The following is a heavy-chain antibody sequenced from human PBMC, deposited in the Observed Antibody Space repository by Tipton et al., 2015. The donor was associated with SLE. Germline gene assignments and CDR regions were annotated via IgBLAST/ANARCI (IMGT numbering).Heavy chain of an antibody. D-gene: IGHD4-17*01. CDR3: ARDLEDDYGVYVPNAFDI. J-gene: IGHJ3*02. CDR1: GYTFTGYY. V-gene: IGHV1-2*06. CDR2: INPNSGGT. Sequence: QVQLVQSGAEVKKPGASVKVSCKASGYTFTGYYMDWVRQAPGQGLEWMGRINPNSGGTNYAQKFQGRVTMTRDTSISTAYMELSRLRSDGTAVYYCARDLEDDYGVYVPNAFDIWGQGTMVSVSS.